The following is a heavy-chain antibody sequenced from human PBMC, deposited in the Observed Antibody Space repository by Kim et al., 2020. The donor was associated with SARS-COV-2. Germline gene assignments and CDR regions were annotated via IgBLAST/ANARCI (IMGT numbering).Heavy chain of an antibody. V-gene: IGHV3-23*01. CDR3: AKQTRGYCSGGSSYPDY. CDR2: ISGSGGST. J-gene: IGHJ4*02. CDR1: GFTFSSYA. Sequence: GGSLRLSCAASGFTFSSYAMSWVRQAPGKGLEWVSAISGSGGSTYYADSVKGRFTISRDNSKNTLYLQMNSLRAEDTAVYYCAKQTRGYCSGGSSYPDYWGQGTLVTVSS. D-gene: IGHD2-15*01.